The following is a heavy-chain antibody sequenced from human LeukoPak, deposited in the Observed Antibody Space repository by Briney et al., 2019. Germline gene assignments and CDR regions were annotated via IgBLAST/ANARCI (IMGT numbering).Heavy chain of an antibody. Sequence: GGSLRLSCAASGFTFSSYDMHWVRQATGKGLEWVSAIGTAGDTYHPGSVKGRFTISRENAKNSLYLQMNSLRAGDTAVYYCARGYCSGGSGYNAFDIWGQGTMVTVSS. CDR1: GFTFSSYD. D-gene: IGHD2-15*01. CDR3: ARGYCSGGSGYNAFDI. CDR2: IGTAGDT. V-gene: IGHV3-13*04. J-gene: IGHJ3*02.